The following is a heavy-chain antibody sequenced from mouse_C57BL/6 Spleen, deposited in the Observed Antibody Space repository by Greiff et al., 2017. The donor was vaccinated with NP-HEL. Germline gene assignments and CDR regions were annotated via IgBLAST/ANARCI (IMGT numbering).Heavy chain of an antibody. CDR1: GFTFTDYY. CDR3: ARYRGTTAYYFDS. Sequence: EVKLMESGGGLVQPGGSLSLSCAASGFTFTDYYMSWVRQPPGKALEWLGFIRNKANGYTTEYSASVKGRFTISRDNSQSILYLQMNALRAEDSATYYCARYRGTTAYYFDSWGQGTTLTVSS. CDR2: IRNKANGYTT. D-gene: IGHD1-2*01. V-gene: IGHV7-3*01. J-gene: IGHJ2*01.